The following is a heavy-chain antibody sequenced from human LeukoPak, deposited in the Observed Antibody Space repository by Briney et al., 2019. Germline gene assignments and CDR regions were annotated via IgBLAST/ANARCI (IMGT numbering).Heavy chain of an antibody. CDR1: GGSISSSSYY. Sequence: PSETLSLTCTVSGGSISSSSYYWGWIRQPPGKGLEWIGSIYYSGSTYYNPSLKSRVTISVDTSKNQFSLKLSSVTAADTAVYYCARQGGYSSPPNLWGQGTLVTVSS. V-gene: IGHV4-39*07. CDR3: ARQGGYSSPPNL. J-gene: IGHJ5*02. D-gene: IGHD6-13*01. CDR2: IYYSGST.